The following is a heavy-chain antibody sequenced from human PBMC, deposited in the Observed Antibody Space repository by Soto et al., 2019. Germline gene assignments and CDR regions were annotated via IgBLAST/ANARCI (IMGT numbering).Heavy chain of an antibody. CDR1: GFTFDDYA. CDR3: AKDKGFLEWCYAFDI. CDR2: ISWNSGSI. D-gene: IGHD3-3*01. J-gene: IGHJ3*02. Sequence: GGSLRLSCAASGFTFDDYAMHWVRQAPGKGLEWVSGISWNSGSIGYADSVKGRFTISRDNAKNSLYLQMNSLRAEDTALYYCAKDKGFLEWCYAFDIWGQGTRVTVSS. V-gene: IGHV3-9*01.